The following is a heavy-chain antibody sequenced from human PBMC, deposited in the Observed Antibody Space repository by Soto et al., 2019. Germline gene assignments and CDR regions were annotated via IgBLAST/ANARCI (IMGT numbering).Heavy chain of an antibody. V-gene: IGHV3-33*01. Sequence: QVQLVESGGGVVQPGRSLTVSCAASGFTFSNYGMHWVRQAPDKGLEWVAVIWYDGSKKYYADSVKGRFTISRDDSKKTLYLEMNSLRVDDPAVYCCVREASFRVSTAPWGQGTRVTVSS. J-gene: IGHJ5*02. CDR2: IWYDGSKK. D-gene: IGHD2-2*01. CDR3: VREASFRVSTAP. CDR1: GFTFSNYG.